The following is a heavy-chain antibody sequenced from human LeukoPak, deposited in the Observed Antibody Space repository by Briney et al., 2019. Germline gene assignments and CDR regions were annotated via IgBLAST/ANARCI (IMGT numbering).Heavy chain of an antibody. CDR1: GVTFGSYW. D-gene: IGHD3-22*01. CDR2: IKEDGSEK. CDR3: AKKGYYDGSGYYMYYFDH. J-gene: IGHJ4*02. Sequence: GGSLRLSCAASGVTFGSYWMSWVRQAPGKGLEWVANIKEDGSEKYYVDSVKGRFTISRDNAKSSLYLQMNSLRAEDTAVYYCAKKGYYDGSGYYMYYFDHWGQGTLVTVSS. V-gene: IGHV3-7*03.